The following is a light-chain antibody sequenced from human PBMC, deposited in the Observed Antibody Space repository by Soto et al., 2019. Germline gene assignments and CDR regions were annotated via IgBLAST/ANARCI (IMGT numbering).Light chain of an antibody. Sequence: QSALTQPASVSGSPGQSITISCTGTSSDVGGYNYVSWYQQHPGKAPKLMIYDVSNRPSGISNRFSGSKSGNTASLTISGLQAEDEADYYCSSYTSSSSPHVFGTGTKLTVL. CDR1: SSDVGGYNY. CDR2: DVS. V-gene: IGLV2-14*03. J-gene: IGLJ1*01. CDR3: SSYTSSSSPHV.